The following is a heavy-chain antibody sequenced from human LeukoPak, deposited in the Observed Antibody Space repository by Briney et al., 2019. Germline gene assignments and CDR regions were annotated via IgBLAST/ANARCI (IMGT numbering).Heavy chain of an antibody. Sequence: SETLSLTCTVSGGSISSSSYYWGWIRQPPGKGLEWIGSIYYSGSTNYNPSLKSRVTISVDTSKNQFSLKLSSVTAADTAVYYCAREMGGYCSSTSCSNWFDPWGQGTLVTVSS. V-gene: IGHV4-39*07. D-gene: IGHD2-2*01. CDR1: GGSISSSSYY. CDR2: IYYSGST. J-gene: IGHJ5*02. CDR3: AREMGGYCSSTSCSNWFDP.